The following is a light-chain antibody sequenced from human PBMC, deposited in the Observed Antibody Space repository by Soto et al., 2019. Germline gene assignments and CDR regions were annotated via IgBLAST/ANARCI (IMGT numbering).Light chain of an antibody. CDR1: QTVRDN. CDR3: QQSNTWPYT. CDR2: GAS. V-gene: IGKV3-15*01. J-gene: IGKJ2*01. Sequence: EVVMTHSPATLSVSPGERATLSCRASQTVRDNLAWYQQKPGQAPRLLIYGASTRATGIPARFSGSGSGTEFTLTINSLQSEDFALYFCQQSNTWPYTFGQGTNLEIK.